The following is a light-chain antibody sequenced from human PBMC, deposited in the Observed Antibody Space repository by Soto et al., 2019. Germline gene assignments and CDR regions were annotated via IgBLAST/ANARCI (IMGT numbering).Light chain of an antibody. J-gene: IGLJ2*01. CDR3: QLWDSSSGVV. V-gene: IGLV3-21*04. CDR2: HDS. Sequence: SYVVTQPPSVSVAPGQTARITCGGNNIGSKSVHWYQQKPGQAPVLVIYHDSDRPSGIPDRFSGSNSGNTATLTISRVAAGDEADYYCQLWDSSSGVVFGGGTKVTVL. CDR1: NIGSKS.